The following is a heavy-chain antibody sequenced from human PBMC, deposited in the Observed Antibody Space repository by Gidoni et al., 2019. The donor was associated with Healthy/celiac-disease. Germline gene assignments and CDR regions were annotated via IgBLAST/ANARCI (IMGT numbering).Heavy chain of an antibody. CDR3: ARDGLAVYYYGMDV. J-gene: IGHJ6*02. D-gene: IGHD6-19*01. CDR2: INHSGST. Sequence: QVQLQQWGAGRLKPSETLSLTCAVYGGSVSGYYWSWIRQPPGKGLEWIGEINHSGSTNYNPSLKSRVTISVDTSKNQFSLKLSSVTAADTAVYYCARDGLAVYYYGMDVWGQGTTVTVSS. CDR1: GGSVSGYY. V-gene: IGHV4-34*01.